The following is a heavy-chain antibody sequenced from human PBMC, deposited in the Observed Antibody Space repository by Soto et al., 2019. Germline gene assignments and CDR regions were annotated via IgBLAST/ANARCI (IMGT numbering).Heavy chain of an antibody. J-gene: IGHJ6*02. V-gene: IGHV5-51*01. Sequence: GESLKISCKGSGYSFTSYWIGWVRQMPGKGLEWMGIIYPGDSDTRYSPSFQGQVTISADKSISTAYLQWSSLKASDTAMYYCAGTSSSSRFYYYGMDVWGQGTTDTVSS. CDR3: AGTSSSSRFYYYGMDV. CDR2: IYPGDSDT. D-gene: IGHD6-6*01. CDR1: GYSFTSYW.